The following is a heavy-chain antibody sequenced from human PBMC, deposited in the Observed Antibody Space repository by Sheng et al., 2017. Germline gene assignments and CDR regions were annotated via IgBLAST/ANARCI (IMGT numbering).Heavy chain of an antibody. D-gene: IGHD3-9*01. Sequence: QVHLVQSGAEVQKPGSSVKVSCKASGGTFGTYGINWVRQAPGQGLEWMGGIIPMVNRANYTQKFQGRLTITADESTTTAYMELRSLRSEDTAIYYCARDDVKYYDLLTGFSHRGAFDIWGQGTMVTVSS. J-gene: IGHJ3*02. CDR1: GGTFGTYG. V-gene: IGHV1-69*12. CDR2: IIPMVNRA. CDR3: ARDDVKYYDLLTGFSHRGAFDI.